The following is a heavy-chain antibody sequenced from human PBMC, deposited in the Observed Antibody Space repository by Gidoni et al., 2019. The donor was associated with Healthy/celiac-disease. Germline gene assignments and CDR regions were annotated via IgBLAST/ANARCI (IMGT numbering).Heavy chain of an antibody. D-gene: IGHD1-20*01. J-gene: IGHJ4*02. CDR2: ISGSGGST. Sequence: EVQLLESGGGLVQPGGSLRLSCAASGFTFSSYAMSWVRQAPGKGLEWVSDISGSGGSTYYADSVKGRFTISRDNSKNTLYLQMNSLRAEDTAVYYCAKLSSGITGTHSFDYWGQGTLVTVSS. CDR3: AKLSSGITGTHSFDY. V-gene: IGHV3-23*01. CDR1: GFTFSSYA.